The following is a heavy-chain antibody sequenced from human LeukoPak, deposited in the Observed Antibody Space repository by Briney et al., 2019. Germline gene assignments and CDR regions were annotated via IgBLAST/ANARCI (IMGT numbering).Heavy chain of an antibody. D-gene: IGHD3-9*01. Sequence: GGSLRLSCAASGFTVSSNYMSWVRQAPGKGLEWVSVIYSGGSTYYADSVKGRFTISRDNSKNTLYLQMNSLRAEDTAVYYCAREGCKSCYDILTGYYTPYYYYGMDVWGQGTTVTVSS. CDR1: GFTVSSNY. V-gene: IGHV3-66*01. CDR3: AREGCKSCYDILTGYYTPYYYYGMDV. J-gene: IGHJ6*02. CDR2: IYSGGST.